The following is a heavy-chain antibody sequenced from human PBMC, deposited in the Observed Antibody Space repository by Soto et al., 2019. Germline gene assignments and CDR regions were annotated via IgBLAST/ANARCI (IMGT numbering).Heavy chain of an antibody. CDR3: ARTIMITFGGVIVNETLFDY. CDR1: GGSISSGGYY. CDR2: IYYSGST. D-gene: IGHD3-16*02. V-gene: IGHV4-31*03. Sequence: QVQLQESGPGLVKPSQTLSLTCTVSGGSISSGGYYWSWIRQHPGKGLEWIGYIYYSGSTYYNPSLKSRVTISVDTSKNQFSLKLSSVTAADTAVYYCARTIMITFGGVIVNETLFDYWGQGTLVTVSS. J-gene: IGHJ4*02.